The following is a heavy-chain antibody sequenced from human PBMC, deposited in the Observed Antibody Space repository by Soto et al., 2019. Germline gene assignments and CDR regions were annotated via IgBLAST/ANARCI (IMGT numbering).Heavy chain of an antibody. CDR3: ARAVTSTSSSGYYYGMDV. V-gene: IGHV1-69*13. CDR2: IIPIFGTA. J-gene: IGHJ6*02. Sequence: GASVKVSCKASGGTFSSYAISWVRQAPGQGLEWMGGIIPIFGTANYAQKFQGRVTITADESTSTAYMELSSLRSEDTAVYYCARAVTSTSSSGYYYGMDVWGQGTTVTVSS. D-gene: IGHD4-17*01. CDR1: GGTFSSYA.